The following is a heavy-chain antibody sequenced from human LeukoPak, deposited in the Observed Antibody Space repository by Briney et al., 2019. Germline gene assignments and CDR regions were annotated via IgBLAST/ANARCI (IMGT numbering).Heavy chain of an antibody. J-gene: IGHJ4*01. Sequence: GSLRLSCTASGFSFSRNTFNWVRQAPGKGLGWISTISASGAETFYAASVKGRFTISRDNSKNTLYLQMNSLRAEDTAVYYCARRNWGTESEESYSFDYWGQGTLVTVSS. CDR2: ISASGAET. D-gene: IGHD7-27*01. CDR1: GFSFSRNT. V-gene: IGHV3-23*01. CDR3: ARRNWGTESEESYSFDY.